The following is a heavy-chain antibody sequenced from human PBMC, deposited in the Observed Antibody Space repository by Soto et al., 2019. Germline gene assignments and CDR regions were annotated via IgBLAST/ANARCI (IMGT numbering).Heavy chain of an antibody. J-gene: IGHJ6*02. CDR3: SRWYYYYYGMDV. V-gene: IGHV4-34*01. CDR2: INHSGST. Sequence: SETLSLTCAVYGGSFSGYYWSWIRQPPGKGLEWIGEINHSGSTNYNPSLKSRVTISVDTSKNQFSLKLSSVTAADTAVYYCSRWYYYYYGMDVWGQGTTVTVSS. CDR1: GGSFSGYY.